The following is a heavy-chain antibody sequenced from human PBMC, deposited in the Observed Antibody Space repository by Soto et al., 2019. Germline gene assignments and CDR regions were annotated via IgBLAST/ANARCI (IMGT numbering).Heavy chain of an antibody. J-gene: IGHJ6*03. CDR3: ARQWYDILTGYPRYYYYMDV. D-gene: IGHD3-9*01. CDR1: GGSISSSSYY. V-gene: IGHV4-39*01. CDR2: IYYSGST. Sequence: SETLSLTCTVSGGSISSSSYYWGWIRQPPGKGLEWIGSIYYSGSTYYNPSLKSRVTISVDTSKNQFSLKLSSVTAAETAVYYCARQWYDILTGYPRYYYYMDVWGKGTTVTVSS.